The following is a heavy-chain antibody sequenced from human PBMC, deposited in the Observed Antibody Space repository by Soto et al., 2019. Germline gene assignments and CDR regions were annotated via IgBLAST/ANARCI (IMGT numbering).Heavy chain of an antibody. Sequence: GASVKVSCKASGYTFTSYGISWVRQAPGQGLEWMGWISAGNGNTKYSQKFQGRVIITRDTSASTAYMELRSLRSDDTAVYYCARVGDCSSTSCRYYYYYGMDVWGQGTTVTVSS. CDR2: ISAGNGNT. V-gene: IGHV1-18*01. CDR1: GYTFTSYG. J-gene: IGHJ6*02. D-gene: IGHD2-2*01. CDR3: ARVGDCSSTSCRYYYYYGMDV.